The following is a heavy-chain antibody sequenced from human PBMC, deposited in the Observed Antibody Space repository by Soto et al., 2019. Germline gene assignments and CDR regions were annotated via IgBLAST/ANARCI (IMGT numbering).Heavy chain of an antibody. CDR1: GDSVSSNTVA. CDR3: ARRWFGPQVRWFDP. Sequence: QVQLQQSGPGLVKPSQTLSLTCAISGDSVSSNTVAWNWIRQSPSRGLEWLGRTYYRSKWYDDYAESVKSGRPLNPDTSTTQFSLHLNCVTHEDAAVYYCARRWFGPQVRWFDPWGQGTLVTVSS. D-gene: IGHD3-16*01. V-gene: IGHV6-1*01. CDR2: TYYRSKWYD. J-gene: IGHJ5*02.